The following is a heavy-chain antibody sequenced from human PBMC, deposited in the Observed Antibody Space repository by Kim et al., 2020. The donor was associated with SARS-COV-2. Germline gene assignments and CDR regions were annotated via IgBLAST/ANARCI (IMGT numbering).Heavy chain of an antibody. D-gene: IGHD4-4*01. CDR1: GGSISSYY. V-gene: IGHV4-59*01. CDR2: IYYSGST. Sequence: SETLSLTCTVSGGSISSYYWSWIRQPPGKGLEWIGYIYYSGSTNYNPSLKSRVTISVDTSKNQFSLKLSSVTAADTAVYYCARGSNYPTTYYYGMDVWGQGTTVTVSS. CDR3: ARGSNYPTTYYYGMDV. J-gene: IGHJ6*02.